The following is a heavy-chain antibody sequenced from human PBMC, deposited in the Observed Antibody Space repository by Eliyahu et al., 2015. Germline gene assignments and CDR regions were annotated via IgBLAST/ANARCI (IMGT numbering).Heavy chain of an antibody. CDR1: GFXFXXXG. CDR3: AREVWQYGYYYYGMDV. D-gene: IGHD2-2*01. CDR2: ISYDGSNK. J-gene: IGHJ6*02. V-gene: IGHV3-30*03. Sequence: QVQLVESGGGVVQPGRSLRLSCAAXGFXFXXXGMPWVRQAPGKGLEWVAVISYDGSNKYYADSVKGRFTISRDNSKNTLYLQMNSLRAEDTAVYYCAREVWQYGYYYYGMDVWGQGTTVTVSS.